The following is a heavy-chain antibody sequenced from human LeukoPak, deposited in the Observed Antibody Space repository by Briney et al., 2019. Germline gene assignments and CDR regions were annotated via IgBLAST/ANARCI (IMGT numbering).Heavy chain of an antibody. V-gene: IGHV4-59*01. CDR2: IYYSGST. J-gene: IGHJ4*02. Sequence: SETLSLTCTVSGGSISSYYWSWIRQPPGKGLEWIGYIYYSGSTNYNPSLKSRVTISVDTSKNQFSLKLSSVTAADTAVYYCARAPDYYDSSGYPHYFDYWGQGTLVTVSS. CDR3: ARAPDYYDSSGYPHYFDY. CDR1: GGSISSYY. D-gene: IGHD3-22*01.